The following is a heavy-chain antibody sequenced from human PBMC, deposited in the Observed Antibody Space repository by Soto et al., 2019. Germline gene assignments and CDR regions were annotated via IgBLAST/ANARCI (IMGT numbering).Heavy chain of an antibody. CDR2: IIPIFGTA. V-gene: IGHV1-69*13. CDR1: GGTFSSYA. CDR3: ARGMGSGVYYYYYMDV. D-gene: IGHD1-26*01. J-gene: IGHJ6*03. Sequence: ASVKVSCKASGGTFSSYAISWVRQAPGQGLEWMGGIIPIFGTANYAQKFQGRVTITADESTSTAYMELSSLRSEDTAVYYCARGMGSGVYYYYYMDVWGKGTTVTVSS.